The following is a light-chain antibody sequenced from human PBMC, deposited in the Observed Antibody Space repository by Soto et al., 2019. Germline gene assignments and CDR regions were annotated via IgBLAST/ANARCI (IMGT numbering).Light chain of an antibody. CDR2: EVS. CDR1: SSDVGSYNL. CDR3: CSYAGSRTYV. Sequence: QSALTQPASVSGSPGQSITISCTGTSSDVGSYNLVSWYQQHPGKAPKLLIYEVSKRPSGVSNGFSGSKSGNTASLTISGLQAEDEADYYCCSYAGSRTYVFGTGTKVTV. J-gene: IGLJ1*01. V-gene: IGLV2-23*02.